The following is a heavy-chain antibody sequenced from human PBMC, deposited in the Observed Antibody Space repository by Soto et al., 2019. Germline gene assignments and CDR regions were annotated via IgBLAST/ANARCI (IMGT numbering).Heavy chain of an antibody. D-gene: IGHD3-10*01. CDR2: IIPILGIA. J-gene: IGHJ3*02. V-gene: IGHV1-69*04. CDR3: ARDTIWFGESAFDI. Sequence: SVKVSCKASGGTFSSYAISWVRQAPGQGLEWMGRIIPILGIANYAQKFQGRVTITADKSTSTAYMELSSLRSEDTAVYYCARDTIWFGESAFDIWGQGTMVTVSS. CDR1: GGTFSSYA.